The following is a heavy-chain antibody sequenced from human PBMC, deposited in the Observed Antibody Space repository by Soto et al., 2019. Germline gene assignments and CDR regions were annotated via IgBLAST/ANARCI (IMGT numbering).Heavy chain of an antibody. V-gene: IGHV1-2*04. J-gene: IGHJ5*02. CDR1: VYTFTGYY. D-gene: IGHD3-16*02. CDR3: AVGLRELSLFGAPTVIDIPNPLQSLP. CDR2: INPNSGGT. Sequence: ASVKVSCKASVYTFTGYYMHWVRQAPGQGLEWMGWINPNSGGTNYAQKFQVWVTMTRDTSISTAYMELSRLRSDDTAVYYCAVGLRELSLFGAPTVIDIPNPLQSLPWG.